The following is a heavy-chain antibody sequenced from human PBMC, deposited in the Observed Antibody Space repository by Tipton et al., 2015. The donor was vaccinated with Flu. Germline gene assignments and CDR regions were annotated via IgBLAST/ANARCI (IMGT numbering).Heavy chain of an antibody. V-gene: IGHV1-2*02. CDR1: GYNFTASY. D-gene: IGHD3-16*02. Sequence: QSGAEVKKPGASVRVSCRASGYNFTASYIHWVRRAPGQGLEVMGWINPQNGATNYFQKFQGRVTMTRDTSIATVYLDLIRLTSDDSAIYYCARLSTLWGPGTLVTVSS. J-gene: IGHJ4*02. CDR3: ARLSTL. CDR2: INPQNGAT.